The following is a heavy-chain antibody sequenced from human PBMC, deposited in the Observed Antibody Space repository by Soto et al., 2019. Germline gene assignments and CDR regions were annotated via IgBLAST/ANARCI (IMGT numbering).Heavy chain of an antibody. V-gene: IGHV3-23*01. Sequence: GGPMRLSCAASGFTFNNYAMNWVRQAPGKGLEWVATISGTGGSTYYADSVKGRFTISRDNSKNTLYLQMNSLRVEDTAVYYCAKDRLGGNFDYWGQGTQVTGSS. CDR2: ISGTGGST. CDR1: GFTFNNYA. CDR3: AKDRLGGNFDY. J-gene: IGHJ4*02.